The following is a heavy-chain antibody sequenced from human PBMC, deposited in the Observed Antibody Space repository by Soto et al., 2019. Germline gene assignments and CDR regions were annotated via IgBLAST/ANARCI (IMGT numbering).Heavy chain of an antibody. V-gene: IGHV4-59*01. CDR3: ARESQDAFDI. J-gene: IGHJ3*02. CDR2: IYYSGST. Sequence: QVQLQESGPGLVKPSETLSLTCTVSGGSISSYYWSWIRQPPGKGLEWIGYIYYSGSTNYNPSLKSRVTISVDTSKNQFSLKLSSVTAADTAVYYCARESQDAFDIWGQGTMVTVSS. CDR1: GGSISSYY.